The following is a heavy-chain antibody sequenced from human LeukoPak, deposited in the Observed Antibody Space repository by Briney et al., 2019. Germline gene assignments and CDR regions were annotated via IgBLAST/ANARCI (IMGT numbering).Heavy chain of an antibody. D-gene: IGHD3-10*01. CDR3: ARWSYYAPYYNWFDP. CDR1: GYTFTGYY. Sequence: ASVKVSCKASGYTFTGYYMHWVRQAPGQGLEWMGWINPNSGGTNYAQKFQGRVTMTRGTSINTAYMELSRLRSDDTAVYYCARWSYYAPYYNWFDPWGQGTLVTVSS. J-gene: IGHJ5*02. V-gene: IGHV1-2*02. CDR2: INPNSGGT.